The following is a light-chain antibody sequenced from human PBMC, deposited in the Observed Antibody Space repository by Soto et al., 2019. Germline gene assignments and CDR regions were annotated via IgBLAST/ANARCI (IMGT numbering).Light chain of an antibody. Sequence: QSALTQPASLSGSPGQSITISCTGTSSDIGAYDYVSWYQQHPGKAPKLIIYDVSERPSGVPDRFSGSKFGNTASLTISGLQAEDEADYSCCSFAGSYTYVFGTGTKVTVL. CDR2: DVS. CDR3: CSFAGSYTYV. CDR1: SSDIGAYDY. V-gene: IGLV2-11*01. J-gene: IGLJ1*01.